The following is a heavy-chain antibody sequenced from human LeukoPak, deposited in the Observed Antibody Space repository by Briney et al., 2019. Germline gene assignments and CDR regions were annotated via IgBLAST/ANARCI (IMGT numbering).Heavy chain of an antibody. CDR2: IYSGGST. V-gene: IGHV3-53*01. Sequence: PGGSLRLSCAASGFTVSNNYMNWVRQDPGKGLEWVSVIYSGGSTHYADSVKGRFTISRDNSKNTLYLQMNSLRAEDTAVYYCASGFCSGGSCYAVYFAYWGQGTLVTV. CDR3: ASGFCSGGSCYAVYFAY. CDR1: GFTVSNNY. D-gene: IGHD2-15*01. J-gene: IGHJ4*02.